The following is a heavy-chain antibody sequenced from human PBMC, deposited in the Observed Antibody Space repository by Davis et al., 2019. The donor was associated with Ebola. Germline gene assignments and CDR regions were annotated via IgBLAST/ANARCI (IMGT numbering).Heavy chain of an antibody. J-gene: IGHJ4*02. V-gene: IGHV3-30*04. CDR1: GFTFSSYA. CDR3: ARDHLEAAALDY. Sequence: GESLKISCAASGFTFSSYAMHWVRQAPGKGLEWVAVISYDGSNKYYADSVKGRFTISRDNSKNTLYLQMNSLRAEDTAVYYCARDHLEAAALDYWGQGTLVTVSS. D-gene: IGHD6-13*01. CDR2: ISYDGSNK.